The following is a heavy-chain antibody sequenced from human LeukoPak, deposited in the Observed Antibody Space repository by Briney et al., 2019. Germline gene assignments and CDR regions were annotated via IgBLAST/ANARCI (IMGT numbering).Heavy chain of an antibody. V-gene: IGHV1-2*02. CDR3: ARDPTGDYSPYSWFDP. Sequence: ASVKVSCKASGYTFTGYYMHWVRQAPGQGLEWMGWINPNSGGTNYAQKFQGRVTMTRDTSISTAYMELSRLRSDDTAVYYCARDPTGDYSPYSWFDPWGQGTLVTVSS. J-gene: IGHJ5*02. CDR1: GYTFTGYY. D-gene: IGHD4-17*01. CDR2: INPNSGGT.